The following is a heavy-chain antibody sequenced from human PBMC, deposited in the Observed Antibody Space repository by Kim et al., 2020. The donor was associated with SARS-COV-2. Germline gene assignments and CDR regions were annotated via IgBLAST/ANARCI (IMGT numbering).Heavy chain of an antibody. Sequence: SETLSLTCAVYGGSFSDNYYNWIRQPPGKGLEWIGEIHRSGSPKYNPSLKSRVTISLDTSKNQFSLKLTSVTAADTALYYCARGKLAPLLHYLGQGALVT. D-gene: IGHD6-6*01. V-gene: IGHV4-34*01. CDR2: IHRSGSP. CDR3: ARGKLAPLLHY. CDR1: GGSFSDNY. J-gene: IGHJ4*02.